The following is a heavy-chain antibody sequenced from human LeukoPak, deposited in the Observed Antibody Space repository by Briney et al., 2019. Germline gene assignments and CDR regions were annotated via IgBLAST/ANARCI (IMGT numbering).Heavy chain of an antibody. J-gene: IGHJ4*02. CDR1: GGTFSSYA. D-gene: IGHD6-19*01. CDR2: IIPIFGTA. Sequence: SVKVSCKASGGTFSSYAISWVRQAPGQGLEWMGGIIPIFGTANYAQKFQGRVTMTRNTSISTAYMELSSLRSEDTAVYYCARKSNTISGWFAFDYWGQGTLVTVSS. CDR3: ARKSNTISGWFAFDY. V-gene: IGHV1-69*05.